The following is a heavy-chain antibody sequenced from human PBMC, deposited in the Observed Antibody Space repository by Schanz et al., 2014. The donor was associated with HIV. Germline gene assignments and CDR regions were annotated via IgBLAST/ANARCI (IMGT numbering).Heavy chain of an antibody. CDR2: ITSSGTIT. V-gene: IGHV3-48*04. Sequence: VQVVESGGGVVRPGRSLRLSCAASGFTFSKYGMHWVRQAPGRGLEWVSYITSSGTITHYADSVRGRFTVSRDNAKNSLYLQMNSLRVEDTAVYYCARDSGPGIYWGQGTLVTVSS. CDR1: GFTFSKYG. D-gene: IGHD3-10*01. CDR3: ARDSGPGIY. J-gene: IGHJ4*02.